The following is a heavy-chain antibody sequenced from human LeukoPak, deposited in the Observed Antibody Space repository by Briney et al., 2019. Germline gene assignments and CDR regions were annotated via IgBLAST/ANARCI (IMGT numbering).Heavy chain of an antibody. CDR2: ISGSGGAT. D-gene: IGHD6-6*01. CDR3: ARDEYSSSSNWFDP. J-gene: IGHJ5*02. CDR1: GFTFSSFA. Sequence: GGSLRLSCAASGFTFSSFAMSWVRQAPGKGLEWVSSISGSGGATYYADSVQDRFTISRDNSKNTLYVQMNSLRAEDTAIYYCARDEYSSSSNWFDPWGQGTLVTVSS. V-gene: IGHV3-23*01.